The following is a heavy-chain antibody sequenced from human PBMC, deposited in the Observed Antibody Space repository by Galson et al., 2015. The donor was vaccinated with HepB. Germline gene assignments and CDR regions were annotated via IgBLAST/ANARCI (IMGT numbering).Heavy chain of an antibody. CDR1: GFTFNSFA. D-gene: IGHD2-15*01. V-gene: IGHV3-33*05. Sequence: SLRLSCAVSGFTFNSFAMHWARQAPGKGLEWVAVISYDGSNKYYVDSVKGRFTIYRDNSKNTLYLQMNSLRAEDTAMYYCAKDGGASGDYWGQGTLVTVSS. CDR3: AKDGGASGDY. J-gene: IGHJ4*02. CDR2: ISYDGSNK.